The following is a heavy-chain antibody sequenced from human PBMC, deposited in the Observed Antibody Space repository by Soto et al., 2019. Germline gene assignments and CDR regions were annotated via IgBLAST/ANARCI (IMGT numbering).Heavy chain of an antibody. CDR2: VYYTGIT. CDR3: ARGRTVRNYADDSSDYFYFFQY. J-gene: IGHJ4*02. Sequence: SETLSLTCTVSGYSISTFYWGWMRQSPGKELEWIGYVYYTGITNYNPSLKTRVTISVDRSKNQFSLKLTSANAEDTDVYYCARGRTVRNYADDSSDYFYFFQYSRPGAKVTVSS. V-gene: IGHV4-59*01. D-gene: IGHD3-22*01. CDR1: GYSISTFY.